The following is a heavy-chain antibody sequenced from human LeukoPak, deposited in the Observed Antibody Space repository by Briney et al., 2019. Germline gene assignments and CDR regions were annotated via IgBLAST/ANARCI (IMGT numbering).Heavy chain of an antibody. V-gene: IGHV4-59*01. D-gene: IGHD3-10*01. J-gene: IGHJ4*02. CDR1: GVSISSNY. CDR3: ARVGYSSSGNYYNDRGAFDY. Sequence: SETLSLTCIVSGVSISSNYWSWIRQPPGKGLEWLGYIYYSGSTNYNPSLKSRVTISVDTSKNQFSLKLSSVTAADTAVYYCARVGYSSSGNYYNDRGAFDYWGQGTLVTVSS. CDR2: IYYSGST.